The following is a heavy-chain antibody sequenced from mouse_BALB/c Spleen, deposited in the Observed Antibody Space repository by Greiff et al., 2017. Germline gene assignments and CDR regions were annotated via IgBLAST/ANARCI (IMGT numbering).Heavy chain of an antibody. CDR1: GFTFSDYY. CDR3: ARGRMITTESFAY. V-gene: IGHV5-4*02. J-gene: IGHJ3*01. Sequence: EVMLVESGGGLVKPGGSLKLSCAASGFTFSDYYMYWVRQTPEKRLEWVATISDGGSYTYYPDSVKGRFTISRDNAKNNLYLQMSSLKSEDTAMYYCARGRMITTESFAYWGQGTLVTVSA. CDR2: ISDGGSYT. D-gene: IGHD2-4*01.